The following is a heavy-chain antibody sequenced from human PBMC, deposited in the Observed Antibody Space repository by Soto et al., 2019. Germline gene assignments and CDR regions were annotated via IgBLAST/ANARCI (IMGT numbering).Heavy chain of an antibody. D-gene: IGHD2-15*01. CDR2: TYYRSKWYN. CDR1: GDSVSSNSVA. Sequence: SQTLSLTCVISGDSVSSNSVAWNWIRQSPSRGLEWLGRTYYRSKWYNNYALSVKSRITINPDTSKNQFSLQLNSVSPEDTAVYFCASLHRRGTDSFDIWGQGTMVTVS. CDR3: ASLHRRGTDSFDI. J-gene: IGHJ3*02. V-gene: IGHV6-1*01.